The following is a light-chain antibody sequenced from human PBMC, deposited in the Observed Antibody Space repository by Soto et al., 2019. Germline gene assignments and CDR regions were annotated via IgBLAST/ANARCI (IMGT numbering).Light chain of an antibody. V-gene: IGKV3-20*01. Sequence: EIVLTQSPGTLSLSPGERATLSCRASQSVSSSYLAWYQQKPGQAPRLLIFGASNRATGIPDSFSGSGSGTDFTLTISRLEPVDFAVYYCQQYDGSLWTFGQGTKVEIK. CDR1: QSVSSSY. CDR3: QQYDGSLWT. J-gene: IGKJ1*01. CDR2: GAS.